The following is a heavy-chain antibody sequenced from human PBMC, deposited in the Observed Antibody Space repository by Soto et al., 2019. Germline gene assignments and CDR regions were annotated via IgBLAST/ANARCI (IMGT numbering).Heavy chain of an antibody. J-gene: IGHJ5*02. CDR3: ARGLVATIQRLGFDP. CDR1: GYTFTSYG. Sequence: QVPLVQSGAEVKKPGASVKVSCKASGYTFTSYGISWVRQAPGQGLEWMGWISAYNGNTNYAQKLQGRASITTDTSGSTAYMALRSLRSDDTAVYYCARGLVATIQRLGFDPWGQGTLVTVSS. V-gene: IGHV1-18*01. CDR2: ISAYNGNT. D-gene: IGHD5-12*01.